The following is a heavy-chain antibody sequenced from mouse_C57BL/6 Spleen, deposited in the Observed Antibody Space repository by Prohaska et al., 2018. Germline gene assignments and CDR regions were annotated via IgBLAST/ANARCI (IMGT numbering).Heavy chain of an antibody. Sequence: QVQLQQSGPELVKPGASVKISCKASGYAFSSSWMNWVKQRPGKGLEWIGRIYPGDGDTNYNGKFKGKATLTADKSSSTAYMQLSSLTSEDSAVYFCARRGGSSGYFDVWGTGTTVTVSS. J-gene: IGHJ1*03. CDR2: IYPGDGDT. CDR1: GYAFSSSW. D-gene: IGHD1-1*01. CDR3: ARRGGSSGYFDV. V-gene: IGHV1-82*01.